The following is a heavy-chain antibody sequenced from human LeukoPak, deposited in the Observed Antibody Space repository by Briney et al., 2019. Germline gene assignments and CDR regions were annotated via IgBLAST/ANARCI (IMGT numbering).Heavy chain of an antibody. CDR3: AKVELLLEINVGVSHLDS. J-gene: IGHJ4*02. V-gene: IGHV3-30*04. D-gene: IGHD2-15*01. Sequence: PGGSLRLSCSASGFTFSSYAMHWVRQAPGKGLEWVAVISYDGGYKYYADSVKGRFTISRDNAKNTLYLQMNSLTAEDTAVYYCAKVELLLEINVGVSHLDSWGQGTQVTVSS. CDR2: ISYDGGYK. CDR1: GFTFSSYA.